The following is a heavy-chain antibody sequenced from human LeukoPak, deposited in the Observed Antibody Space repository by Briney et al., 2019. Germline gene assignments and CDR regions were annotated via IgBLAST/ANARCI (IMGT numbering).Heavy chain of an antibody. CDR3: ARGGYDFWSGRLYYYYYMDV. Sequence: SETLSLTCAVYGGSFSGYYWSWIRQPPGKGLEWIGEINHSGSTNYNPSLKSRVTISVDMSKNQFSLKLSSVTAADTAVYYCARGGYDFWSGRLYYYYYMDVWGKGTTVTVSS. CDR2: INHSGST. D-gene: IGHD3-3*01. CDR1: GGSFSGYY. J-gene: IGHJ6*03. V-gene: IGHV4-34*01.